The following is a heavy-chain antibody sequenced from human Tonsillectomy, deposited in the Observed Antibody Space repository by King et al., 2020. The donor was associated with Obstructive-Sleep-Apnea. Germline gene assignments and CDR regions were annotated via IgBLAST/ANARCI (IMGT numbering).Heavy chain of an antibody. J-gene: IGHJ6*02. D-gene: IGHD4-17*01. V-gene: IGHV4-39*07. CDR1: GGSLSSSSYY. CDR2: IYYSGST. CDR3: AREYGDYVGYYYYGMDV. Sequence: QLQESGPGLVKSSETLSLSCTVSGGSLSSSSYYWGWIRQPPGKGLEWIGSIYYSGSTYYNPSLKSRVTISVDTSKNQFSLKLSSVTAADTAVYYCAREYGDYVGYYYYGMDVWGQGTTVIVSS.